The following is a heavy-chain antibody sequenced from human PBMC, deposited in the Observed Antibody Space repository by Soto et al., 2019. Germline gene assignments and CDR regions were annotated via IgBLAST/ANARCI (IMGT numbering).Heavy chain of an antibody. D-gene: IGHD3-22*01. V-gene: IGHV1-69*13. CDR3: ARDLTYYYDSSGYDAFDM. Sequence: SVKVSCKASGGTFSSYAISWVRQAPGQGLEWMGGIIPIFGTANYAQKFQGRVTITADESTSTAYMELSSLRSEDTAVYYCARDLTYYYDSSGYDAFDMWGQGPMVTV. CDR1: GGTFSSYA. CDR2: IIPIFGTA. J-gene: IGHJ3*02.